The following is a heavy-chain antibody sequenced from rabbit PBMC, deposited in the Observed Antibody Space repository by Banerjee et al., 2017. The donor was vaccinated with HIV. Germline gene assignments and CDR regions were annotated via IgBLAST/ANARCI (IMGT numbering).Heavy chain of an antibody. J-gene: IGHJ4*01. D-gene: IGHD4-1*01. CDR1: GFSFSSGYD. Sequence: QEQLVESGGGLVQPEGSLTLTCTASGFSFSSGYDMCWVRQAPGKGLEWIACIDAGSGGSTYYASWAKGRFTISKTSSTTVTLQMTSLTAADTATYFCARDLAGVIGWNFNFWGPGTLVTVS. CDR3: ARDLAGVIGWNFNF. V-gene: IGHV1S45*01. CDR2: IDAGSGGST.